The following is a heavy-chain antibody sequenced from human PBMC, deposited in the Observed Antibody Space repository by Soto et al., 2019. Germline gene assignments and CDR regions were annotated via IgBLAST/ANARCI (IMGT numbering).Heavy chain of an antibody. CDR1: GFSLSTSGLG. CDR3: ALSLYYYDSSYFDY. V-gene: IGHV2-5*01. CDR2: IYWNDDK. Sequence: QITLKESGPTLVNPTQTLTLTCTFSGFSLSTSGLGVGWIRQPPGKALEWLALIYWNDDKRYSPSLKSRLTITKDTSKNQVVLTMTNMDPVDTATYYCALSLYYYDSSYFDYWGQGTLVTVSS. D-gene: IGHD3-22*01. J-gene: IGHJ4*02.